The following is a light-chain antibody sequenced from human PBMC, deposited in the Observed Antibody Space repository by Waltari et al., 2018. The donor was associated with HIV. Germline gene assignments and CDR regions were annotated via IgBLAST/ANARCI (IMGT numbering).Light chain of an antibody. V-gene: IGLV1-40*01. CDR1: SSNLGAGTA. CDR2: GNS. CDR3: QSYDSNLSGATV. Sequence: QSVLTPPPPVSGAPGRPATISSPGPSSNLGAGTAFHWSKQLPGTAPTVLIYGNSNRPSWVPDRFSAAKSGTSASLAITGLQAEDEADYYCQSYDSNLSGATVFGTGTKVTVL. J-gene: IGLJ1*01.